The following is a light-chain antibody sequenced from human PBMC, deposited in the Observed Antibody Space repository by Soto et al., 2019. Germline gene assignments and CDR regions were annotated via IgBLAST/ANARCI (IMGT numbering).Light chain of an antibody. Sequence: DIVMTQSPDSLAVSLGERATINCKSSQSVLYSSNNKNYLAWYQQKPGQPPKLLIYWASTRESGVPDQFSGSGSGTDFTLTISSLQAEDVAVYYCQQYYSTPGLTFGGGTKVEIK. CDR2: WAS. V-gene: IGKV4-1*01. CDR3: QQYYSTPGLT. J-gene: IGKJ4*01. CDR1: QSVLYSSNNKNY.